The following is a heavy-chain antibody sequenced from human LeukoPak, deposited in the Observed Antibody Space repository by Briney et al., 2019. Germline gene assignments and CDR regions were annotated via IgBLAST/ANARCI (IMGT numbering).Heavy chain of an antibody. J-gene: IGHJ6*03. CDR2: ISGSGGST. CDR3: AKCSSSAGAYYYYYMDV. CDR1: GFTFSSYA. D-gene: IGHD6-6*01. Sequence: PGGSLRLSCAASGFTFSSYAMSWVRQAPGKGLEWVSAISGSGGSTYYADSVKGRFTISRDNSKNTLYLQMNSLRAEDTAVYYCAKCSSSAGAYYYYYMDVWGKGTTVTVSS. V-gene: IGHV3-23*01.